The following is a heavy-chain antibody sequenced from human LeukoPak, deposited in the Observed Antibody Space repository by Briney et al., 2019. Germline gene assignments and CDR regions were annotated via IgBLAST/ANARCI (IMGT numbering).Heavy chain of an antibody. D-gene: IGHD1-1*01. V-gene: IGHV4-61*01. J-gene: IGHJ2*01. CDR2: VYNSGTT. Sequence: AETLSLTCSVSGGAVSSGIFYWSWIRQPPGKGLEWIGNVYNSGTTNYNPSLKSRVSISIDTSKNQFSLMLHSVTAADTAVYYCARIGTGDWCFDLWGSGITVTASS. CDR3: ARIGTGDWCFDL. CDR1: GGAVSSGIFY.